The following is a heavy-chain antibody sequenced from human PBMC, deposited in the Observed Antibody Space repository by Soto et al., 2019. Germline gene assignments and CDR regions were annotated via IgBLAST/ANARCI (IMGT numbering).Heavy chain of an antibody. CDR1: GLTFSSYV. CDR2: ISYDGSNK. CDR3: PKDGPENLGGFAP. J-gene: IGHJ5*02. Sequence: GGSLRLSCAAAGLTFSSYVMHWVRPAPGKGLEWVAVISYDGSNKYYADSVKGRFTISRDNSKNTLYLQMNSLRAEDTAVYYYPKDGPENLGGFAPWGQGTLVTVSP. V-gene: IGHV3-30*18.